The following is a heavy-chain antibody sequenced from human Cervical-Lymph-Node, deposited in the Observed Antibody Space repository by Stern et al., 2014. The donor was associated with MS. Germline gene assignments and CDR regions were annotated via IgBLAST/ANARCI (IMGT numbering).Heavy chain of an antibody. J-gene: IGHJ2*01. Sequence: EQLVESGGGLVQPGGSLRLSCAASGFTFRSYAMHWVRQAPGKGLEYVSVISSNGGSTYYANSVKGRFTISRDNSKNTLYLHMGSLRVEDMAVYYCARGVTYCGGDCYGWYFDLWGRGTLVTVSS. CDR3: ARGVTYCGGDCYGWYFDL. D-gene: IGHD2-21*02. CDR2: ISSNGGST. V-gene: IGHV3-64*01. CDR1: GFTFRSYA.